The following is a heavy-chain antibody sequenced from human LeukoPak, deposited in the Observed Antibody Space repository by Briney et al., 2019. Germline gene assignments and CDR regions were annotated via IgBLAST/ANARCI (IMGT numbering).Heavy chain of an antibody. V-gene: IGHV3-23*01. Sequence: PGGSLKLSCVASGFTFSTYAMTWVRQAPGKGLEWVSAIRGDGATKFYADSVKGRFTVSRDNSKNTVYLQMNSLRAEDTAVYYCAKDQSRDYFRGADYWGQGTLVTVSS. J-gene: IGHJ4*02. CDR3: AKDQSRDYFRGADY. CDR1: GFTFSTYA. CDR2: IRGDGATK. D-gene: IGHD2/OR15-2a*01.